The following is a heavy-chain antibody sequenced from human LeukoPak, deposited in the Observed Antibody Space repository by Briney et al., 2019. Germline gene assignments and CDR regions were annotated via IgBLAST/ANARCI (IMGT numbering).Heavy chain of an antibody. CDR1: GYSFTSYW. Sequence: GESLKISCKGSGYSFTSYWIGWVRQMPGKGLEWMGIIYPGDSDTRYSPSFQGQVTISADKSISTAYLQWSSLKASDTAMYYCARGLNYYDSSGYYAEYFQHWGQGTLVTVSS. D-gene: IGHD3-22*01. J-gene: IGHJ1*01. CDR2: IYPGDSDT. V-gene: IGHV5-51*01. CDR3: ARGLNYYDSSGYYAEYFQH.